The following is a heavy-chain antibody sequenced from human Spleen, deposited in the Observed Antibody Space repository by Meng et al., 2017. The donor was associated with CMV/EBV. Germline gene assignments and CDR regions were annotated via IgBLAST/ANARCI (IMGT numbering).Heavy chain of an antibody. V-gene: IGHV1-2*02. CDR1: GYTFTDHY. CDR2: VNPKSGGT. Sequence: ASVKVSCKTSGYTFTDHYIHWVRQAPGQGLEWMGWVNPKSGGTRYAQKFQGSVTMTRDTSTSTAYMEVSRLTSDDTAVYYCAKDCGLGGTRDYWGQGTLVTVSS. D-gene: IGHD3-16*01. J-gene: IGHJ4*02. CDR3: AKDCGLGGTRDY.